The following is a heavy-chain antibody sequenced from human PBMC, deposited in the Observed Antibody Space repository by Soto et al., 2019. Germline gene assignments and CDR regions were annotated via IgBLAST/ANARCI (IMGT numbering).Heavy chain of an antibody. D-gene: IGHD3-16*01. J-gene: IGHJ6*02. Sequence: ASVKVSCKASGYTFTGYYMHWVRQAPGQGLEWMGWINPNSGGTNYAQKFQGWVTMTRDKSISTAYLQWSSLKASDSATYYCARQGSNGAYVYFAMDVWGQGTTVTVSS. CDR1: GYTFTGYY. CDR2: INPNSGGT. CDR3: ARQGSNGAYVYFAMDV. V-gene: IGHV1-2*04.